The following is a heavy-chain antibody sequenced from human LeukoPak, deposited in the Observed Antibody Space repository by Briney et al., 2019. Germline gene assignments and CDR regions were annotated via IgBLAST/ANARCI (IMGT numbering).Heavy chain of an antibody. D-gene: IGHD6-19*01. J-gene: IGHJ2*01. CDR1: GYTFTSYY. Sequence: ASVKASCKASGYTFTSYYMHWVRQAPGQGLEWMGIINPSGGSTSYAQKFQGRVTMTRDTSTSTVYMELSSLRSEDTAVYYCARDLQRIAVIPRGGGNWYFDLWGRGTLVTVSS. V-gene: IGHV1-46*01. CDR2: INPSGGST. CDR3: ARDLQRIAVIPRGGGNWYFDL.